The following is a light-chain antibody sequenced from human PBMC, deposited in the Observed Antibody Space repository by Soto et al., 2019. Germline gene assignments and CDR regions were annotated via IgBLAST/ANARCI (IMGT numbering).Light chain of an antibody. CDR2: GAS. CDR3: HQYGTAPLT. CDR1: QSLGSGY. Sequence: LFTQSPVTLSLSPGDRATLSCRASQSLGSGYLAWYRQKPGQAPRLLIYGASSRATGIPDRFSGSGSGTDFTLTISRLEPEDFSVYYCHQYGTAPLTFGPGTKVDIK. J-gene: IGKJ3*01. V-gene: IGKV3-20*01.